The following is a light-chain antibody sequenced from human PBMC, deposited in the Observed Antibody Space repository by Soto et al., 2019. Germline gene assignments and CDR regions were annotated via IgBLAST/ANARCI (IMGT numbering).Light chain of an antibody. CDR2: SAS. CDR1: QDINVH. V-gene: IGKV1-39*01. CDR3: QHGYVAPYN. J-gene: IGKJ2*01. Sequence: DIQMTQSPSSVSASIGDTVTITCRASQDINVHLNWYQQKPGEVPKLLIYSASSLHSGVPSRFTGSGSETDFTLTIRSLQPEDFATYYCQHGYVAPYNFGQGTKVDSK.